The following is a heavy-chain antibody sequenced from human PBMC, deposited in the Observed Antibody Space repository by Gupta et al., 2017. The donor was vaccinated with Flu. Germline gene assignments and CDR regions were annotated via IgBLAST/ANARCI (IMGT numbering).Heavy chain of an antibody. Sequence: EVQLLESGGELVPPGGSLRLSCAASGFTFSRYAMTWVRQAPGKGLGWVSTLSGCGSGTYFAESVKGRVTISRDNSKDTLYLPINSLRAEETAVYYWSKDPDGITGTIPHHRGQGTLVTGSS. CDR3: SKDPDGITGTIPHH. V-gene: IGHV3-23*01. J-gene: IGHJ4*02. CDR1: GFTFSRYA. D-gene: IGHD1-7*01. CDR2: LSGCGSGT.